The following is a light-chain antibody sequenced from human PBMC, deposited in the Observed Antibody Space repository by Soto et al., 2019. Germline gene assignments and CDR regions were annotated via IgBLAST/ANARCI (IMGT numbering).Light chain of an antibody. V-gene: IGKV1-39*01. CDR3: EQTDSTTHT. CDR1: QSISRF. CDR2: AAS. J-gene: IGKJ2*01. Sequence: DIQMTQSPSSLPASVGDRVTITCRASQSISRFLNWYQHKPGKAPELLMFAASNLESGVPSRFSGSGSGTEFTLTISSLQAEDFATYYCEQTDSTTHTFGQGTKVDIK.